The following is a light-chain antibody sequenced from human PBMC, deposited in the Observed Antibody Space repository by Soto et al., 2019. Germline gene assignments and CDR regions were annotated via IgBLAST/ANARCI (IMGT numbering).Light chain of an antibody. CDR3: QQYYTTPRT. Sequence: DIVMTQSPDSLAVSLGERATINCKSSQSVLYSSNNKNSLAWYQQKPGQPPNLLIYWASTREFGVPDRFSGRGFGTDFTLTISSLQDEDVAVYYCQQYYTTPRTFGPGTKVDIK. J-gene: IGKJ1*01. V-gene: IGKV4-1*01. CDR1: QSVLYSSNNKNS. CDR2: WAS.